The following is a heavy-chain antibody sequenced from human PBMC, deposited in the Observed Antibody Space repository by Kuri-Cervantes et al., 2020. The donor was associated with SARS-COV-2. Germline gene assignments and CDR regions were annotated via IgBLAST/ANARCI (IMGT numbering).Heavy chain of an antibody. CDR3: ARLADIVVVTAGDWFDY. CDR1: GYSFTSYR. V-gene: IGHV5-51*01. J-gene: IGHJ4*02. CDR2: IYPGDSDT. Sequence: GESLKISCKGSGYSFTSYRIGWVRHMPGKGLEGMGSIYPGDSDTSYSPSLQGQVTISADNAISTAYLQWSSLKASDTAMYYCARLADIVVVTAGDWFDYWGQGTLVTVSS. D-gene: IGHD2-21*02.